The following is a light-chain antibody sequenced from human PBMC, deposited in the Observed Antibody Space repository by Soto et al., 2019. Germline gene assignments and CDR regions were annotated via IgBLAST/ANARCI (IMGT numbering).Light chain of an antibody. J-gene: IGLJ2*01. CDR2: EVT. CDR3: SSYTSSSTLVI. Sequence: QSVLTQPASMSGSPGQSITISCTGTSSDVGGYNYVSWYQQHPGKAPKLMIYEVTTRPSGVSNRFSASKSANTASLTISGLQAEDEADYYCSSYTSSSTLVIFGGGTKLTVL. CDR1: SSDVGGYNY. V-gene: IGLV2-14*01.